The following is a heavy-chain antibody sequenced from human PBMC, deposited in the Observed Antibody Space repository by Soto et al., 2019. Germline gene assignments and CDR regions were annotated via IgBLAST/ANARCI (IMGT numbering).Heavy chain of an antibody. D-gene: IGHD3-10*01. CDR2: IYYSGST. V-gene: IGHV4-31*03. Sequence: PSETLSLTCTVSGGSISSGGYYWSWIRQHPGKGLEWIGYIYYSGSTYYNPSLKSRVTISVDTSKNQFSLKLSSVTAADTAVYFCARGGPLWPFDYWGQGTLVTVSS. CDR3: ARGGPLWPFDY. CDR1: GGSISSGGYY. J-gene: IGHJ4*02.